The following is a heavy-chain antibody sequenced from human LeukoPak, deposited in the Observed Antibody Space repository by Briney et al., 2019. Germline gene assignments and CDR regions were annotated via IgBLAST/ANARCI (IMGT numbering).Heavy chain of an antibody. V-gene: IGHV3-30-3*01. J-gene: IGHJ1*01. D-gene: IGHD2-15*01. Sequence: PGRSLRLSCGASGFIFKSYAMHWVRQAPGKGLEWVAVISHDGTNKYYADSVKGRFTISRDNSKNTLYLQMNSLSPEDTAVYYCMIGGDVVAYRGYFQHWGQGTLVTVSS. CDR3: MIGGDVVAYRGYFQH. CDR1: GFIFKSYA. CDR2: ISHDGTNK.